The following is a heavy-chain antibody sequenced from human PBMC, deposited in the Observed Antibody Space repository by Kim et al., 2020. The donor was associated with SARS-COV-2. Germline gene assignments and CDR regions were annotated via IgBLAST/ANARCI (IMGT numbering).Heavy chain of an antibody. V-gene: IGHV4-34*01. CDR3: ARVRRGFDP. Sequence: GSTHDNPSLKSRVTISVDTSKRQCSLKLSAVTAADTAVYYCARVRRGFDPWGQGTLVTVS. J-gene: IGHJ5*02. CDR2: GST.